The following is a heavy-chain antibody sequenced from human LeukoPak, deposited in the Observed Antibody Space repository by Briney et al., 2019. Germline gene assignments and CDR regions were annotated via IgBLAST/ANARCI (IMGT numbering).Heavy chain of an antibody. V-gene: IGHV1-69*13. CDR1: GGTFSSYA. CDR2: IIPIFGTA. D-gene: IGHD5-18*01. J-gene: IGHJ4*02. Sequence: SVTVSCKASGGTFSSYAISWVRQAPGQGLEWMGGIIPIFGTANYAQKFQGRVTITADESTSTAYMELSSLRSEDTAVYYCARDRGYSYGSPFDYWGQGTLVTVSS. CDR3: ARDRGYSYGSPFDY.